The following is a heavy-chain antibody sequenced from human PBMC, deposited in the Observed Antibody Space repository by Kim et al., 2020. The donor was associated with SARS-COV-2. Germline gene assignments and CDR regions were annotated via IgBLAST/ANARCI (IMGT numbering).Heavy chain of an antibody. Sequence: KYYADSVKGRFPISRDNSKNTLYLQMNSLRAEDTAVYYCARDYGGGPLDYWGQGTLVTVSS. D-gene: IGHD4-17*01. CDR3: ARDYGGGPLDY. CDR2: K. V-gene: IGHV3-33*01. J-gene: IGHJ4*02.